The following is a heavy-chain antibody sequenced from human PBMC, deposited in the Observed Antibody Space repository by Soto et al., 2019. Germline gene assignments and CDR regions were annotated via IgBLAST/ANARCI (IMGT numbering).Heavy chain of an antibody. J-gene: IGHJ3*02. V-gene: IGHV3-48*03. CDR1: GFTFSRYD. CDR3: ARDVPPRDDYDNSVDAFDI. D-gene: IGHD3-22*01. Sequence: EVQLVESGGNLVQPGGSLRLACAASGFTFSRYDMNWVRQAPGKGLEWISFISRSGSPIYYADSVKGRFTISRDNAKNSLYLQMNSLRAEDTAVYYCARDVPPRDDYDNSVDAFDIWGHGTVVTVSS. CDR2: ISRSGSPI.